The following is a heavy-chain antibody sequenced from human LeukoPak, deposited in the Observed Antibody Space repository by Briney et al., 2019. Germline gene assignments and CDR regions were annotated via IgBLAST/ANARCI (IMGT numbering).Heavy chain of an antibody. Sequence: GGSLRLSCAASGFTFSDYYMSWIRQAPGKGLEWVSYISSSGSTIYYADSVKGRFTISSDNAKNSLYLQMNSLRAEDTAVYYCAREVARRYYYDSSGSTRSDYWGQGTLVTVSS. CDR1: GFTFSDYY. CDR2: ISSSGSTI. J-gene: IGHJ4*02. D-gene: IGHD3-22*01. CDR3: AREVARRYYYDSSGSTRSDY. V-gene: IGHV3-11*01.